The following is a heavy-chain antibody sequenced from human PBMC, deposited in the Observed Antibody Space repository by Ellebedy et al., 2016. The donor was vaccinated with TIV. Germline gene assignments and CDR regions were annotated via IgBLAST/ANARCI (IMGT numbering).Heavy chain of an antibody. CDR1: GFTFSDYA. CDR2: ISSDGGKK. D-gene: IGHD5-12*01. CDR3: AREVYSGHDDY. J-gene: IGHJ4*02. Sequence: GGSLRLXXAASGFTFSDYAMHYVLQAPGKGLEWVALISSDGGKKNNADSVKGRFTISRDNSKDTLYLQMNSLRAEDTAVYYCAREVYSGHDDYWGQGTLVIVSS. V-gene: IGHV3-30-3*01.